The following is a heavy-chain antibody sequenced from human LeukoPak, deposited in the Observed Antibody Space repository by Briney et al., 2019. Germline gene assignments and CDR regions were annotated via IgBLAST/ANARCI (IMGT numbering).Heavy chain of an antibody. CDR3: ARPDCPGGGCYTPLF. J-gene: IGHJ4*02. Sequence: ASVEVSCKASGYTFTSYGIGWVRQAPGQGLEWMGWISAYNGNTNYAQKLQGRVTITIDTSTSIAYLELRSLGFDDTAVYYCARPDCPGGGCYTPLFWGQGTLVSVSS. CDR1: GYTFTSYG. D-gene: IGHD2-8*02. CDR2: ISAYNGNT. V-gene: IGHV1-18*01.